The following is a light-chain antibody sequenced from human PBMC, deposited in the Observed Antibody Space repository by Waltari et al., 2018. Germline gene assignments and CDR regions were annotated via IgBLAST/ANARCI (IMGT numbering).Light chain of an antibody. CDR3: QQRKTWPIT. J-gene: IGKJ5*01. CDR1: QSVSSF. Sequence: VLTQSPATLSLSPWARATLSCRASQSVSSFLAWYQQKRGQAPRLLIYDASTRATGIPARFSGSGSGTDFTLTISSLEPEDFAVYYCQQRKTWPITFGQGTRLEIK. CDR2: DAS. V-gene: IGKV3-11*01.